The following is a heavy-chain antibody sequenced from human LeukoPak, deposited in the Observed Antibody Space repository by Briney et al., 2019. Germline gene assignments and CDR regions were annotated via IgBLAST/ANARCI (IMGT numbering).Heavy chain of an antibody. CDR1: GYSISSGYY. CDR3: ARYQWQRVDY. J-gene: IGHJ4*02. D-gene: IGHD5-12*01. CDR2: IYHSGST. Sequence: PSETLSLTCAVSGYSISSGYYWGWIRQPPGKGLEWIGSIYHSGSTYYNPSLKSRVTISVDTSKNQFSLKLSSVTAADTAVYYCARYQWQRVDYWGQGTLVTVSS. V-gene: IGHV4-38-2*01.